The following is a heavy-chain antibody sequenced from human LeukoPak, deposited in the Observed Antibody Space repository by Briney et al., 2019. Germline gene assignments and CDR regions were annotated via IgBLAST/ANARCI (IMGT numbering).Heavy chain of an antibody. D-gene: IGHD1-14*01. V-gene: IGHV5-51*01. CDR2: VYPGDSDT. Sequence: GESLKISCKGSGYNFTSHWIAWVRQMPGKGLEWMGIVYPGDSDTRYSPSFRGQITISADKSISTAYLQWSSLKASDTGMFYCARSGDIGADVFDIWGQGTLVTVSS. J-gene: IGHJ3*02. CDR1: GYNFTSHW. CDR3: ARSGDIGADVFDI.